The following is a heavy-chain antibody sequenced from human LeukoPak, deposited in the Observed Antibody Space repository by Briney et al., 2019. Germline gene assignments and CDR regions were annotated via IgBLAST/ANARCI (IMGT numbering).Heavy chain of an antibody. CDR1: GFTFSNYW. CDR3: ARIVVADSKVGDY. Sequence: PGGSLRLSCAASGFTFSNYWMYWVRQAPGKGLVWVSRISSDGSSTSYADSVKGRFTISRDNAKNTLYLQMNSLRAEDTAVYYCARIVVADSKVGDYWGQGTLVTVSS. D-gene: IGHD6-19*01. V-gene: IGHV3-74*01. CDR2: ISSDGSST. J-gene: IGHJ4*02.